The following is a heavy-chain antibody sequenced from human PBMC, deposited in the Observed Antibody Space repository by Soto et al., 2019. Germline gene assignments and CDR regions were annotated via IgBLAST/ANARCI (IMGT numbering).Heavy chain of an antibody. J-gene: IGHJ6*02. CDR1: GGSFSGYY. D-gene: IGHD3-9*01. CDR3: ARAGNEYDILTGYYYYYYGMDV. Sequence: SETLSLTCAVYGGSFSGYYWSWIRQPPGKGLEWIGEINHSGSTNYNPSLKSRVTISVDTSKNQFSLKLSSVTAADTAVYYCARAGNEYDILTGYYYYYYGMDVWGQGTTVTVSS. CDR2: INHSGST. V-gene: IGHV4-34*01.